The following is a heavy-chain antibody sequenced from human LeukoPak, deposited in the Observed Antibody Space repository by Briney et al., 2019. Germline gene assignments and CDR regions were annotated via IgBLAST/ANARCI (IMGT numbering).Heavy chain of an antibody. D-gene: IGHD3-3*01. CDR3: ARDLGATIFGVVIPGWFDP. CDR1: GYTFTGYY. V-gene: IGHV1-2*02. CDR2: INPNSGGT. J-gene: IGHJ5*02. Sequence: ASVKVSCKASGYTFTGYYMHWVRQAPGQGLEWMGWINPNSGGTNYAQKFQGRVTMTRDTSISTAYMEPSRLRSDDTAVYYCARDLGATIFGVVIPGWFDPWGQGTLVTVSS.